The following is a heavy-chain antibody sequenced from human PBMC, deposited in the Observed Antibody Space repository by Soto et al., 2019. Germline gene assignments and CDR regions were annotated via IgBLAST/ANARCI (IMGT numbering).Heavy chain of an antibody. CDR3: AAATQYFFDSNDYPTGPHFAPEI. CDR1: GDSISSGGYS. J-gene: IGHJ3*02. Sequence: SETLSLTCAVSGDSISSGGYSWNWIRQPPGKGLEWIGYIYHSGKAYYNPSLKSRVIISVDTSENQFSLKVTSVTAADTAVYYCAAATQYFFDSNDYPTGPHFAPEIWGLGTMVXVSS. CDR2: IYHSGKA. D-gene: IGHD3-22*01. V-gene: IGHV4-30-2*01.